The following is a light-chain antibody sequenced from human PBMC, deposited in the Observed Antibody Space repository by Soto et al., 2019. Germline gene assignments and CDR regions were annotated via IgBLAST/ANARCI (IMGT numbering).Light chain of an antibody. J-gene: IGKJ2*01. V-gene: IGKV2-28*01. CDR1: QSLLHSNGYNY. Sequence: DIVMTQSPIALPVTPGEPASISCRSSQSLLHSNGYNYLDWYVQKPGQSPLLLIYLGSNRASGVTDRFSGSGSGTEFTLKISSVEAEDVGVYYCMQALQTPRTFGQGTKLEIK. CDR3: MQALQTPRT. CDR2: LGS.